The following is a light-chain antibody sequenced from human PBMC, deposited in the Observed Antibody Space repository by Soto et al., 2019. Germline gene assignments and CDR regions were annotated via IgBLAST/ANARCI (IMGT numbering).Light chain of an antibody. V-gene: IGKV1-33*01. CDR3: QQYDNLLT. J-gene: IGKJ4*01. CDR2: DAS. CDR1: QDITNY. Sequence: DTQMTQSPSSLSASVGDRVTITCQASQDITNYLNWYQQKPGKAPKLLIYDASNLETGVPSRFSGSGSGTDFTFTISSLQPEDIATYYCQQYDNLLTFGGGTKVEIK.